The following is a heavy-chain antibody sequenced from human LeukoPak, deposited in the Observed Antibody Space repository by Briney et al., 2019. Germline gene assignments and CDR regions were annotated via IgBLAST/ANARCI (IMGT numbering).Heavy chain of an antibody. Sequence: SETLSLTCSVSGGSISSYYWSWIRQPPEKGLEWIGYIHYSGSTSYNPSLKSRVTMSVDTSKNQFSLKLSSVTAADTAVYYCAILYYYDSQSAFDDYWGQGTLVTVSS. J-gene: IGHJ4*02. D-gene: IGHD3-22*01. CDR1: GGSISSYY. CDR2: IHYSGST. CDR3: AILYYYDSQSAFDDY. V-gene: IGHV4-59*08.